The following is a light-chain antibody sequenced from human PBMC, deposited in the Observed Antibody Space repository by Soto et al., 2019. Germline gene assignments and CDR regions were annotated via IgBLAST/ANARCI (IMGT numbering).Light chain of an antibody. CDR2: GYN. J-gene: IGLJ2*01. CDR1: GSSIGTNT. V-gene: IGLV1-44*01. Sequence: QSVLTQPPSASGTPGQRVTISCSGGGSSIGTNTVNWYRQLPGTAPKLVIFGYNQRPSGVPDRFSGSKSGTSASLAISGLQSEDEADYYCAAWDGSLNNVLFGGGTKLTVL. CDR3: AAWDGSLNNVL.